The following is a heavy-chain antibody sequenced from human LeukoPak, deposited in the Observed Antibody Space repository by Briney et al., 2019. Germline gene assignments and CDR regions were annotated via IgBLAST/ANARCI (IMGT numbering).Heavy chain of an antibody. D-gene: IGHD3-10*01. CDR1: GGSISSYY. J-gene: IGHJ4*02. CDR2: IYNSGST. CDR3: ARETPYGSGSYPFDY. V-gene: IGHV4-59*01. Sequence: SETLSLTCTVSGGSISSYYWNWIRQPPGKGLEWIGYIYNSGSTNNNPSLKSRVTISVDTSKKQFSLKLSSVTAADTAVYYCARETPYGSGSYPFDYWGQGILVIVSS.